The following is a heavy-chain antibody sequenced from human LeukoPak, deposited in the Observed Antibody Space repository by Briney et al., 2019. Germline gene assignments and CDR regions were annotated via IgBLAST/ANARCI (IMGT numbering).Heavy chain of an antibody. CDR2: ISYDGSNK. Sequence: PGRSLRLSCAASGFTFSSYGMHWVRQAPGKGLEWVAVISYDGSNKYYADSVKGRFTISRDNSNNTLYLQMNSLTAEDTAVYYSAKEELDYYDLYYFDYWGQGTLVTVSS. V-gene: IGHV3-30*18. J-gene: IGHJ4*02. CDR3: AKEELDYYDLYYFDY. CDR1: GFTFSSYG. D-gene: IGHD3-22*01.